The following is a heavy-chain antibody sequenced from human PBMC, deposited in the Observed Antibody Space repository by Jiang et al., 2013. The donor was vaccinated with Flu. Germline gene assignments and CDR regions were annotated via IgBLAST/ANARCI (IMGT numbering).Heavy chain of an antibody. D-gene: IGHD6-19*01. CDR2: ISYSGGT. Sequence: PGLVKPSETLSETLSLTCTVSGGSINSNNYYWGWIRQPPGKGLEWIASISYSGGTYYNPSLKSRVTISVDTSKNQFFLKLSSVTAADTAVYYCARPGGPTGWYYFDFWGQGTLVTVSS. J-gene: IGHJ4*02. CDR3: ARPGGPTGWYYFDF. V-gene: IGHV4-39*01. CDR1: GGSINSNNYY.